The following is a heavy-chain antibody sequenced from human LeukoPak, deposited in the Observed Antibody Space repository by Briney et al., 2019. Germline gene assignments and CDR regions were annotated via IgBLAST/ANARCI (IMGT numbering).Heavy chain of an antibody. D-gene: IGHD1-26*01. J-gene: IGHJ6*03. Sequence: GGSLRLSCAASGFTFSTYNMNWVRQAPGKGLEWVSSITSSSSYIYYADSVKGRFTISRDNAKNSLYLQMNSLRAEDTAVYYCATEPYSGSYGAYYYYYMDVWGKGTTVTISS. CDR3: ATEPYSGSYGAYYYYYMDV. CDR1: GFTFSTYN. V-gene: IGHV3-21*01. CDR2: ITSSSSYI.